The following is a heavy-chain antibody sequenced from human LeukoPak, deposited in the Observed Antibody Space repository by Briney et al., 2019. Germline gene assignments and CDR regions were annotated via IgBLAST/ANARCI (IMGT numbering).Heavy chain of an antibody. CDR1: GFTFSNYA. CDR3: AKASAARTHPEYFQH. D-gene: IGHD6-13*01. V-gene: IGHV3-23*01. CDR2: VSGGGSST. J-gene: IGHJ1*01. Sequence: GGSLRLSCVASGFTFSNYAMNWVRQAPGKGLEWVSGVSGGGSSTYYADSVKGRFTISRDNSKNTLYLQMNSLRAEDTAVYYCAKASAARTHPEYFQHWGQGTLVTVSS.